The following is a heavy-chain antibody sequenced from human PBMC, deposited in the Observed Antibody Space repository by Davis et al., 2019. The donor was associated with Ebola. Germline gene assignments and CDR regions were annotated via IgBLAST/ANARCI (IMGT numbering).Heavy chain of an antibody. CDR2: IYYSGST. Sequence: MPSETLSLTCAVYGGSFSSYYWGWIRQPPGKGLEWIGSIYYSGSTYYNPSLKSRVTISVDTSKNQFSLKLSSVTAADTAVYYCARAVNLLVVAASHFDYWGQGTLVTVSS. CDR3: ARAVNLLVVAASHFDY. V-gene: IGHV4-39*01. CDR1: GGSFSSYY. J-gene: IGHJ4*02. D-gene: IGHD2-15*01.